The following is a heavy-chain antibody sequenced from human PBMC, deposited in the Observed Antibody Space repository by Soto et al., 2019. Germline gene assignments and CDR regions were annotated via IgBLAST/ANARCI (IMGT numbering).Heavy chain of an antibody. CDR1: GFTFSSYS. V-gene: IGHV3-48*01. D-gene: IGHD3-22*01. Sequence: HPGGSLRLSCAASGFTFSSYSMNWVRQAPGKGLEWVSYISSSSSTIYYADSVKGRFTISRDNAKNSLYLQMNSLRAEDTAVYYCARDLGYYDSSGRRSAFDIWGQGTMVTVSS. CDR2: ISSSSSTI. CDR3: ARDLGYYDSSGRRSAFDI. J-gene: IGHJ3*02.